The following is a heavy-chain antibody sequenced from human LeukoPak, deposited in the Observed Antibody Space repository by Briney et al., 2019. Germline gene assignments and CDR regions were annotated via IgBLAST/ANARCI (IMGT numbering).Heavy chain of an antibody. J-gene: IGHJ3*02. V-gene: IGHV3-23*01. CDR2: ISSSGSGGNT. CDR3: AKVTNGRDGYAPLMLGAFDI. CDR1: GVTLSNYA. Sequence: PGGSLRLSCVASGVTLSNYAMSWARQAPGKGLEWVSGISSSGSGGNTYYADSVKGRFTISRDSSRNTLYLQMNSLRAEDTAVYYCAKVTNGRDGYAPLMLGAFDIWGQGTMVTVSS. D-gene: IGHD5-24*01.